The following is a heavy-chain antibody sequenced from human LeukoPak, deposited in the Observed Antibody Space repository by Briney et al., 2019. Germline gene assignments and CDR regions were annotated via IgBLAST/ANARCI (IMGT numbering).Heavy chain of an antibody. V-gene: IGHV3-21*01. Sequence: GGSLRLSCAASGFTFSSYSMNWVRQAPGKGLEWVSSISSSSSYIYYADSVKGRFTISRDNAKNSLYLQMNSLRAEDTAVYYCAKLASYDSSGPSDYWGQGTLVTVSS. J-gene: IGHJ4*02. CDR2: ISSSSSYI. D-gene: IGHD3-22*01. CDR1: GFTFSSYS. CDR3: AKLASYDSSGPSDY.